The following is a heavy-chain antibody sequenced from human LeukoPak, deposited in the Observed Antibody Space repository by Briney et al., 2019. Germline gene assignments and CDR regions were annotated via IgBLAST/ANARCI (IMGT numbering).Heavy chain of an antibody. CDR1: GGSISSSSYY. Sequence: SETLSLTCTVSGGSISSSSYYWGWIRQPPGKGLEWIGSIYYSGSTYYNPSLKSRVTISVDTSKNQFSLKLSSVTAADTAVYYCARERGVRRYPGWFDPWGQGTLVTVSS. D-gene: IGHD1-1*01. J-gene: IGHJ5*02. CDR2: IYYSGST. V-gene: IGHV4-39*02. CDR3: ARERGVRRYPGWFDP.